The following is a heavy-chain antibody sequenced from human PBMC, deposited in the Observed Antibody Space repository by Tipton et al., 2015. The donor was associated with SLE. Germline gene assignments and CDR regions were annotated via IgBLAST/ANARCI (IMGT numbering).Heavy chain of an antibody. CDR3: TRGHFNSGTFPYYNYYYYMDV. D-gene: IGHD3-10*01. CDR2: IYHNGAT. Sequence: TLSLTCSVSGVSISGYYCSWTRQPPGKGLEWVGFIYHNGATKYNPSLKKRLSISIDTTKNQFSLKLTSVTAADSAVYYCTRGHFNSGTFPYYNYYYYMDVWGKGTAVTVSS. CDR1: GVSISGYY. V-gene: IGHV4-59*01. J-gene: IGHJ6*03.